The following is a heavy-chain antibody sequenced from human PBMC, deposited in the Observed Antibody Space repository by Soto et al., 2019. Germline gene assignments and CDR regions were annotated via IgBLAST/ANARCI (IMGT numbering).Heavy chain of an antibody. CDR1: GFNFKKFA. CDR3: AKADGEQWLVPHLDN. CDR2: ISCCGGST. J-gene: IGHJ4*02. V-gene: IGHV3-23*01. D-gene: IGHD6-19*01. Sequence: EVQLLESGGGVVQPGGSLRLSCVASGFNFKKFAMAWVRQAPGEGLEWVSGISCCGGSTSYADSVKGRFSIARDDPKNTLSLQMNSLRVEDTAQYYCAKADGEQWLVPHLDNWGQGTLVTVS.